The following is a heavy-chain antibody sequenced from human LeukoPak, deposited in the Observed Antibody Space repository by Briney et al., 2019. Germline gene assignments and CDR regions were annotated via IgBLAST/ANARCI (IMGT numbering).Heavy chain of an antibody. D-gene: IGHD6-19*01. CDR1: GFTVSRNY. J-gene: IGHJ4*02. V-gene: IGHV3-53*01. Sequence: PGGSLRLSCAASGFTVSRNYMSWVRQAPGKGLEWVSIIFGDGAICYTDSVKGRFTISRDNSKNTLYLQMNSLRAEDTAVYYCARVDSSGWYYFDNWGQGTLVTVSS. CDR2: IFGDGAI. CDR3: ARVDSSGWYYFDN.